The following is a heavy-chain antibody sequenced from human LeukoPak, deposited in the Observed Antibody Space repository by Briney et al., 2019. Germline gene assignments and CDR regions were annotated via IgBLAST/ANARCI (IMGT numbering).Heavy chain of an antibody. CDR1: GFTLDDYA. V-gene: IGHV3-9*03. Sequence: PGRSLRLSCAASGFTLDDYAMHWVRQAPGKGLEWVSGISWNRGSIGYADSVKGRFTISRDNAKNSLYLQMNSLRADDMALYYCAKGARLRANSYYFDSWGQGTLVTVSS. CDR2: ISWNRGSI. D-gene: IGHD5-12*01. CDR3: AKGARLRANSYYFDS. J-gene: IGHJ4*02.